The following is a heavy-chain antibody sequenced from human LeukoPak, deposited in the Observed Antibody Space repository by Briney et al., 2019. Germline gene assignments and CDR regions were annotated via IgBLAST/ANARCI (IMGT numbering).Heavy chain of an antibody. Sequence: GSLRLSCAASGFTFSSYAMSWVRQAPGKGLEWVSAISGSGGSTYYADSVKGRFTISRDNSKNTLYLQMNSLRAEDTAVYYCAKSDYYDSSGYYYGPHFDYWGQGTLVTVSS. V-gene: IGHV3-23*01. CDR3: AKSDYYDSSGYYYGPHFDY. CDR2: ISGSGGST. J-gene: IGHJ4*02. CDR1: GFTFSSYA. D-gene: IGHD3-22*01.